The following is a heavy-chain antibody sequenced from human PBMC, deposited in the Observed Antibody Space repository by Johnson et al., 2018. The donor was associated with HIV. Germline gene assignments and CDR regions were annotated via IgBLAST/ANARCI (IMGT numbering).Heavy chain of an antibody. CDR1: GFTVSSNY. D-gene: IGHD3-22*01. J-gene: IGHJ3*01. Sequence: VQLVESGGGLVQPGGSLRLSCAASGFTVSSNYMSWVRQAPGKGLTWVSRLKSDGSSTSSADSVKGRFTISRYNAKNTLYLQMNSLRAEDTAVYYCARGSTMRVSALDLWGQGTMVTVSS. V-gene: IGHV3-74*02. CDR2: LKSDGSST. CDR3: ARGSTMRVSALDL.